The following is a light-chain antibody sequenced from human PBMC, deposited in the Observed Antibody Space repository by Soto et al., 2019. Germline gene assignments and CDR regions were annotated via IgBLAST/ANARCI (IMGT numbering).Light chain of an antibody. CDR2: AAS. V-gene: IGKV1-39*01. CDR1: QSISSY. Sequence: DIQMTQSPFSLSASVGDRVTITCRASQSISSYLNWYQQKPGKAPKLLIYAASSLQSGVPSRFSGSGSGTDFTLTISSLQPEDFAPYYCQQSYSTPYTLGQGTKLEIK. J-gene: IGKJ2*01. CDR3: QQSYSTPYT.